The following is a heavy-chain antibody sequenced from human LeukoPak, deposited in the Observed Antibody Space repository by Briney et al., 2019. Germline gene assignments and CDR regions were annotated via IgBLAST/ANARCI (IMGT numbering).Heavy chain of an antibody. Sequence: SETLSLTCTVSGGSISSSSYYWGWIRQPPGKGLEWIGSIYYSGSTYYNPSLKSRVTISVDTSKNQFSLKLSSVTAADTAVYYCARGTGTTSWVDAFDIWGQGTMVTVSS. D-gene: IGHD1-1*01. J-gene: IGHJ3*02. V-gene: IGHV4-39*07. CDR1: GGSISSSSYY. CDR2: IYYSGST. CDR3: ARGTGTTSWVDAFDI.